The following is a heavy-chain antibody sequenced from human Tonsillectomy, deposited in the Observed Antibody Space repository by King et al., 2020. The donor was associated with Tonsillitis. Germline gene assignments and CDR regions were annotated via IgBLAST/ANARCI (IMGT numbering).Heavy chain of an antibody. CDR3: ARGSDSISYYIEYYFDT. J-gene: IGHJ4*02. Sequence: VQLVESGGGLVQPGGSLRLSCAASGFTFSSYAMSWVRQAPGKGLEWVSTISGSGGSTYYADSVKGRFTISRDNSKNTLCLQMNSLRAEDTAVYYCARGSDSISYYIEYYFDTWGQGTLVTVSS. CDR1: GFTFSSYA. D-gene: IGHD3-22*01. CDR2: ISGSGGST. V-gene: IGHV3-23*04.